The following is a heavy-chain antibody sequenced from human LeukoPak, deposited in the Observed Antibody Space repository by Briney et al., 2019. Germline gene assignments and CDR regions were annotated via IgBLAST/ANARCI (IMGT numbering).Heavy chain of an antibody. CDR2: ISAYNGNT. V-gene: IGHV1-18*01. Sequence: ASVKVSCKAPGYTFTSYGISWVRQAPGQGLEWMGWISAYNGNTNYAQKLQGRVTMTTDTSTSTAYMELRSLRSDDTAVYYCARDGGLYCSGGSCYSSYYYYYMDVWGKGTTATVSS. CDR3: ARDGGLYCSGGSCYSSYYYYYMDV. CDR1: GYTFTSYG. D-gene: IGHD2-15*01. J-gene: IGHJ6*03.